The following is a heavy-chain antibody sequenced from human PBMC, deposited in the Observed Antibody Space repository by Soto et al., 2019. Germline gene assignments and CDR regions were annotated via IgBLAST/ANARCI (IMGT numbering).Heavy chain of an antibody. V-gene: IGHV3-30-3*01. Sequence: QVQLVESGGGVVQPGRSLRLSCAASGFTFSSYAMHWVRQAPGKGLEWVAVISYDGSNKYYADSVKGRFTISRDNSKNTLYLQMNSLRAEDTAVYYCARDVYGVSVSYYFDYWGQGTLVTVSS. CDR2: ISYDGSNK. J-gene: IGHJ4*02. CDR3: ARDVYGVSVSYYFDY. CDR1: GFTFSSYA. D-gene: IGHD4-17*01.